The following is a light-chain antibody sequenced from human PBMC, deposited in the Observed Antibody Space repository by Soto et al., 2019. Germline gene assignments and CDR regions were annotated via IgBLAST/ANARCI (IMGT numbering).Light chain of an antibody. CDR1: STDIGTYNY. CDR2: EVS. J-gene: IGLJ1*01. CDR3: NSYTTLSNRV. Sequence: QSVLTQPASVSGSPGQSITISCTGTSTDIGTYNYVSWYQQHPGKAPKLLIYEVSNRPSGVSTRFSGSKSGNTASLPISGLQAEDEATYYCNSYTTLSNRVFGTGTKVTVL. V-gene: IGLV2-14*01.